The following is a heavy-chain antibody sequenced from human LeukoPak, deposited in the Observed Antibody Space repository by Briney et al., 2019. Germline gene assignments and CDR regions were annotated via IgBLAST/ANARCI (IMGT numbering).Heavy chain of an antibody. J-gene: IGHJ4*02. CDR2: IRDSGGFT. CDR3: ARVGAGSSWYFDY. D-gene: IGHD6-13*01. V-gene: IGHV3-21*01. Sequence: GGSLRLSCAASGFTFDDYGMSWVRQVPGKGLEWVSSIRDSGGFTYYADSVKGRFTISRDNAKNSLYLQMNSLRAEDTAVYYCARVGAGSSWYFDYWGQGTLVTVSS. CDR1: GFTFDDYG.